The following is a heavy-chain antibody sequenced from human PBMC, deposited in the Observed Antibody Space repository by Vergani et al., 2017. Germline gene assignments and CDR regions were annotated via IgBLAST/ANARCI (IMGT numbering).Heavy chain of an antibody. CDR3: AKDLGTSSGGGWFDP. CDR2: ISWNSNSI. V-gene: IGHV3-9*02. CDR1: GFTSAGYA. D-gene: IGHD6-6*01. J-gene: IGHJ5*02. Sequence: EVQLEESGGGLVLPGRSLRISCVASGFTSAGYALPWVRPAPGKGLEWVSGISWNSNSIGYADSVKGRFTISRDNVKNSLYLQMNSLRAEDTALYYCAKDLGTSSGGGWFDPWGQGTLVTVSS.